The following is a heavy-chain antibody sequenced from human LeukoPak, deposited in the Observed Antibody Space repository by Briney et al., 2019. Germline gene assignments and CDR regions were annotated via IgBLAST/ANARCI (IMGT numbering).Heavy chain of an antibody. V-gene: IGHV1-46*01. Sequence: ASVKVSCKASGYTFTNYFVHWVRQAPGQGLEWMGRINPGDGHTHYAREFQDRVTLTRDRPTSTVYMEVSSLTSGETAVFFCAREFPGGSRGFDYWGQGTLVAVSS. J-gene: IGHJ4*02. D-gene: IGHD3-22*01. CDR1: GYTFTNYF. CDR2: INPGDGHT. CDR3: AREFPGGSRGFDY.